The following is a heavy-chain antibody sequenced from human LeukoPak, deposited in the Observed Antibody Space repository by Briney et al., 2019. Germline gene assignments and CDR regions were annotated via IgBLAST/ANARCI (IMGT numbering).Heavy chain of an antibody. CDR1: GYTFTGYY. CDR3: ARDAALLHDFWSGYWTYFDY. V-gene: IGHV1-2*02. D-gene: IGHD3-3*01. Sequence: ASVKVSCKASGYTFTGYYMHWVRQAPGQGLEWMGWINPNSGGTNYAQEFQGRVTMTRDTSTSTVYMELSSLRSEDTAVYYCARDAALLHDFWSGYWTYFDYWGQGTLVTVSS. CDR2: INPNSGGT. J-gene: IGHJ4*02.